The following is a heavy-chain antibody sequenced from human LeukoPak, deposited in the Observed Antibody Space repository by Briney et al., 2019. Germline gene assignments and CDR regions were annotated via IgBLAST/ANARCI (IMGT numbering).Heavy chain of an antibody. D-gene: IGHD5-12*01. V-gene: IGHV3-48*03. CDR3: ARDLSGYDYFDY. J-gene: IGHJ4*02. Sequence: GGCLRLSCAASGVTFSSYEMNCGREAPGKGLGWVSYISSSGSTIYYADSVKGRVTISRDNAKNSLYLQMNSLRAEDTAVYYCARDLSGYDYFDYWGQGTLVSVPS. CDR1: GVTFSSYE. CDR2: ISSSGSTI.